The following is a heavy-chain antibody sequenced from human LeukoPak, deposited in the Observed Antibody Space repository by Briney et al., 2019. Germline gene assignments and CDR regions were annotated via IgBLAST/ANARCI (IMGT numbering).Heavy chain of an antibody. CDR2: ISAYNGNT. CDR3: ARQPGTTVTRDNWFDP. CDR1: GYTFTSYG. V-gene: IGHV1-18*01. D-gene: IGHD4-11*01. J-gene: IGHJ5*02. Sequence: GASVKVSCKASGYTFTSYGISWVRQAPGQGLEWMGWISAYNGNTNYAQKLQGRVTMTTDTSTSTAYMELRSLRSDDTAVYYCARQPGTTVTRDNWFDPWGQGTLVTVSS.